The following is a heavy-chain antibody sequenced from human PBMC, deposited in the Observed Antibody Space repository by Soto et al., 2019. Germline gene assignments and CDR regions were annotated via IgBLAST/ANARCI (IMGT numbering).Heavy chain of an antibody. Sequence: GGSLRLSCAASGFTFSSYGMHWVRQAPGKGLEWVAVIWYDGSNKYYADSVKGRFTISRDNSKNTLYLQMNSLRAEVTAVYYWAREGVGERPIWGQGTLVPVFS. V-gene: IGHV3-33*01. D-gene: IGHD3-10*01. CDR2: IWYDGSNK. CDR1: GFTFSSYG. J-gene: IGHJ4*02. CDR3: AREGVGERPI.